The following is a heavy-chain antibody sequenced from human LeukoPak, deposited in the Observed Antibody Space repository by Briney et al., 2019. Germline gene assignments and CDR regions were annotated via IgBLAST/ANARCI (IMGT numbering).Heavy chain of an antibody. V-gene: IGHV3-11*03. Sequence: GGSLRLSCAASGFTFSDYYMSWIRQAPGKGLEWVSYISSSSSYTNYADSVKGRFAISRDNAKNSLYLQMNSLRAEDTAVYYCASLPYDYVWGSYRFFDYWGQGTLVTVSS. CDR3: ASLPYDYVWGSYRFFDY. CDR2: ISSSSSYT. CDR1: GFTFSDYY. J-gene: IGHJ4*02. D-gene: IGHD3-16*02.